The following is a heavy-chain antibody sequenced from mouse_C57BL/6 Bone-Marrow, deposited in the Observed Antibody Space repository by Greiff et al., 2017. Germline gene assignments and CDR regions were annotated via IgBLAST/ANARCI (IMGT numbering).Heavy chain of an antibody. J-gene: IGHJ4*01. Sequence: EVQLVESGGALVKPGGSLKLSCAASGFTFSSYGMSWVRQTPDKRLEWVATISSGGSYTYYPDSVKGRFTISRDNAKNTLYLQMSSLKSEDTAMYYCARNNYYGSSYPYYAMDYWGQGTSVTVSS. CDR3: ARNNYYGSSYPYYAMDY. CDR1: GFTFSSYG. V-gene: IGHV5-6*01. CDR2: ISSGGSYT. D-gene: IGHD1-1*01.